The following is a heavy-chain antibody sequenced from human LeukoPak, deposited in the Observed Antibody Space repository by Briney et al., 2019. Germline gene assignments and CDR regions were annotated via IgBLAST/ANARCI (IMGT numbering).Heavy chain of an antibody. D-gene: IGHD3-10*01. CDR1: GFTFGDYA. CDR2: IRSKACGGTT. Sequence: GGSLRLSCTASGFTFGDYAMSWFRQAPGKGLEWVGFIRSKACGGTTEYAASVKGRFTISRDDSKSIAYLQMNSLKTEDTAVYYCTRDFRLLWFGEFNYGMDVWGQGTTVTVSS. J-gene: IGHJ6*02. CDR3: TRDFRLLWFGEFNYGMDV. V-gene: IGHV3-49*03.